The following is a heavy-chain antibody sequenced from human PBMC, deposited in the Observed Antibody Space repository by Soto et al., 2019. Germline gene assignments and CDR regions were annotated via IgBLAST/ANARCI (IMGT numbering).Heavy chain of an antibody. D-gene: IGHD3-3*01. CDR3: ARVGITIFGVVIRSPNYGMDV. V-gene: IGHV3-21*01. CDR1: GFTFSSYS. CDR2: ISSSSSYI. J-gene: IGHJ6*02. Sequence: GGSLRLSCAASGFTFSSYSMNWVRQAPGKGLEWVSSISSSSSYIYYADSVKGRFTISRDNAKNSLYLQMNSLRAEDTAVYYCARVGITIFGVVIRSPNYGMDVWGQGTTVTVSS.